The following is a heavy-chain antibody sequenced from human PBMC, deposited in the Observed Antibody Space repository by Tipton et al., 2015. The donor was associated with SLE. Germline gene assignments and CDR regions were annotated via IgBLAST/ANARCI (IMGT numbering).Heavy chain of an antibody. CDR2: IYYSGST. Sequence: GLVKPSGTLSLTCAVSGGSISSGNWWSWVRQAPGKGLEWIGFIYYSGSTYYNPSLKSRVTISVDTSKNQFSLNLSSVTAADTAVYYCARDPNGGYGSFDYWGLGALVTVSS. J-gene: IGHJ4*02. CDR1: GGSISSGNW. CDR3: ARDPNGGYGSFDY. D-gene: IGHD7-27*01. V-gene: IGHV4-4*02.